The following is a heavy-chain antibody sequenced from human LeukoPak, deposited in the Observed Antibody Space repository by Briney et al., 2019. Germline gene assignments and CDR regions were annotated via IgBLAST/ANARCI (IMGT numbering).Heavy chain of an antibody. V-gene: IGHV3-48*03. CDR2: ISSSGSTI. D-gene: IGHD3/OR15-3a*01. CDR3: ASRPYGFLGPFDY. J-gene: IGHJ4*02. Sequence: GGSLRLPCAVPGSTFSNYEINWVRQAPGKGLEWISYISSSGSTIYYADSVKGRFTISRDNAKNSLYLQMNSLRAEDTAIYYCASRPYGFLGPFDYWGQGTLVTVSS. CDR1: GSTFSNYE.